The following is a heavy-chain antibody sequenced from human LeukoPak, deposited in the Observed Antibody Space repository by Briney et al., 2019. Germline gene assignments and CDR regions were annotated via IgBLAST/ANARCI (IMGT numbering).Heavy chain of an antibody. CDR1: GVSVSSNNW. J-gene: IGHJ4*02. V-gene: IGHV4-4*02. Sequence: SGTLSLTCAVSGVSVSSNNWWSWVRQPPGKGLEWIGEIHESGSTNYNPSLKSRVTISVDKSKDQFSLKLSSVTAADTAVYYCARHEGFSQKDWGQGTQVTVS. CDR3: ARHEGFSQKD. CDR2: IHESGST.